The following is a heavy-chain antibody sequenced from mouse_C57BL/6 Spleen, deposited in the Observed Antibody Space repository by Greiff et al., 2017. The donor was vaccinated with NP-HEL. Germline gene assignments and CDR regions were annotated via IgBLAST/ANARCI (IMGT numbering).Heavy chain of an antibody. J-gene: IGHJ3*01. CDR2: ISSGGSYT. CDR3: AGQDYYGVD. Sequence: EVMLVESGGDLVKPGGSLKLSCAASGFTFSSYGMSWVRQTPDKRLEWVATISSGGSYTYYPDSVKGRFTISRDNSKNTLYLQMSSLKSEDTAVYYCAGQDYYGVDWGQGTLVTVSA. CDR1: GFTFSSYG. D-gene: IGHD1-1*01. V-gene: IGHV5-6*02.